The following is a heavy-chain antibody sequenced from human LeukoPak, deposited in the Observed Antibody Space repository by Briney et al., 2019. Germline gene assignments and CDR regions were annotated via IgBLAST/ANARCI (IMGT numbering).Heavy chain of an antibody. V-gene: IGHV3-33*01. Sequence: SGGSLRLSCAASGFTFSSYGMHWVRQAPGKGLEWVAVIWYDGSNKYYADSVKGRFTISRDNSKSTLHLQMNSLRGEDTAVYWCARDLWGDFDNWGQGTLVTVSS. CDR1: GFTFSSYG. D-gene: IGHD3-10*01. J-gene: IGHJ5*02. CDR2: IWYDGSNK. CDR3: ARDLWGDFDN.